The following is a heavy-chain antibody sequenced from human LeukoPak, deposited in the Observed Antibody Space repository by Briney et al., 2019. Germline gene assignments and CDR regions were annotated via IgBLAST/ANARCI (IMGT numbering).Heavy chain of an antibody. CDR2: ISGSGGST. CDR3: AKVLRFLEWPPRAFDI. V-gene: IGHV3-23*01. Sequence: PGGSLRLSCAASGFTFSSYAMSWVRQAPGKGLEWVSAISGSGGSTYYADSVKGRFTISRDNSKNTLYLQMNSLRAEDTAVYYCAKVLRFLEWPPRAFDIWGQGTMVTVSS. J-gene: IGHJ3*02. CDR1: GFTFSSYA. D-gene: IGHD3-3*01.